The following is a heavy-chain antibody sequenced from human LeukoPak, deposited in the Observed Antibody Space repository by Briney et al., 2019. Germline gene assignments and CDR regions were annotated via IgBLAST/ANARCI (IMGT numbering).Heavy chain of an antibody. CDR3: ALEGLGPDGFDP. Sequence: GGSLRLSCAASGFTFSSYWMHWVRQAPGKGLVWVSRINSGGSSTSYADSVKGRFTISRDNAKNALYLQMNSLRAEDTAVYYCALEGLGPDGFDPWGQGTLVTVSS. V-gene: IGHV3-74*01. CDR1: GFTFSSYW. J-gene: IGHJ5*02. D-gene: IGHD3/OR15-3a*01. CDR2: INSGGSST.